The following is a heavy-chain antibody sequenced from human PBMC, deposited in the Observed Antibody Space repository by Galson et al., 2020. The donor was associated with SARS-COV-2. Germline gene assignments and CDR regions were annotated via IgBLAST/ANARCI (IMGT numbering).Heavy chain of an antibody. CDR1: DVSMTSYY. D-gene: IGHD4-17*01. CDR2: ISYSGST. CDR3: ARDPAPLYGDNYYYGMDV. Sequence: SQTLSLTCSVSDVSMTSYYWSWIRQPPGKGLEWIGYISYSGSTNYNPSLRSRVTILVDLSKNQFSLKLSSVTAADTAVYYCARDPAPLYGDNYYYGMDVWGRG. V-gene: IGHV4-59*01. J-gene: IGHJ6*02.